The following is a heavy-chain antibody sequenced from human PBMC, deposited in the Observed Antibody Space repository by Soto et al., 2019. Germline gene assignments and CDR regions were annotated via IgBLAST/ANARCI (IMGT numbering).Heavy chain of an antibody. CDR2: INRIGSA. D-gene: IGHD3-10*01. Sequence: QVQVQQWGDGLLKPSETLSLTCAVYGGSFSSYYWNWIRQSPGKGLEWIGDINRIGSANYNPSLTCRVTMSVDSSKNQFYRRLTSVTAADTAMYYCESGGVDMIRGITGKRTWLDPWGQGTLVIFS. J-gene: IGHJ5*02. CDR1: GGSFSSYY. CDR3: ESGGVDMIRGITGKRTWLDP. V-gene: IGHV4-34*01.